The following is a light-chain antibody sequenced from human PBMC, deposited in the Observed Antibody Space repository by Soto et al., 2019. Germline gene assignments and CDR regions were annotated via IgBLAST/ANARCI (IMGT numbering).Light chain of an antibody. J-gene: IGKJ1*01. CDR2: GAS. Sequence: EIVLTQSPGTLSLTPGERVTLSCRASQSIPGRYLAWYQQKPGQAPRLLIYGASTRATGIPDRFSGSGSGTDFNLIISRLEPEDFAVYYCQQYGTSLMGTFGQGTKVEIK. CDR1: QSIPGRY. V-gene: IGKV3-20*01. CDR3: QQYGTSLMGT.